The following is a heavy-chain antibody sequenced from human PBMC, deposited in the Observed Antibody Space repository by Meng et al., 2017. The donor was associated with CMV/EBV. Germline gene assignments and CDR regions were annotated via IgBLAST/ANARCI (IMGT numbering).Heavy chain of an antibody. CDR3: ARDFYYDFWGGYYNY. V-gene: IGHV3-30-3*01. Sequence: SGLTFRSYAKNWVRQAPGKGLEWVAVITYDGSNKYYADSVKDRFTISRDNSKNTLYLQMNSLRAEDTAVYYCARDFYYDFWGGYYNYWGQGTLVTVSS. J-gene: IGHJ4*02. D-gene: IGHD3-3*01. CDR1: GLTFRSYA. CDR2: ITYDGSNK.